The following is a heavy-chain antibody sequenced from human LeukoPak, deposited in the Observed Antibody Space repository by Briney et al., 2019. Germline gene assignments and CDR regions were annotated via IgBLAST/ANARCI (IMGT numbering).Heavy chain of an antibody. CDR2: MNPNSGNT. Sequence: GASVKVSCKASGYTFTSYDINWVRQATGQGLEWMGWMNPNSGNTGYAQKFQGRVTITRNTSISTAYMELSSLRSEDTAVYYCARVITIFGVVSLRYYYYMDVWGKGTTVTVSS. J-gene: IGHJ6*03. V-gene: IGHV1-8*03. CDR1: GYTFTSYD. D-gene: IGHD3-3*01. CDR3: ARVITIFGVVSLRYYYYMDV.